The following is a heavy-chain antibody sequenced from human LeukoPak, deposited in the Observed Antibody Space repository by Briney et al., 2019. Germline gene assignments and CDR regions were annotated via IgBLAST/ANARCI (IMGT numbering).Heavy chain of an antibody. D-gene: IGHD1-26*01. J-gene: IGHJ4*02. CDR3: AKARGTYCVDS. CDR1: GFSFSNNV. V-gene: IGHV3-30*02. CDR2: IQSDGTKE. Sequence: GGSLRLSCAASGFSFSNNVMHWVRQAPGKGLEWVAFIQSDGTKEYYADSVKGRFTISRDNSKNTLYLQINSLRAEDTGLYYCAKARGTYCVDSWGQGTLVTVSS.